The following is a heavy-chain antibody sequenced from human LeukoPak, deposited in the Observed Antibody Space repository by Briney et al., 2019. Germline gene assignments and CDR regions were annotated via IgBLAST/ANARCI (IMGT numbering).Heavy chain of an antibody. J-gene: IGHJ4*02. D-gene: IGHD2-2*01. CDR2: IYYTGDT. V-gene: IGHV4-39*07. CDR3: ARERREQLLPPYTRSVTYLDY. CDR1: GGSITSNSYY. Sequence: SETLSLTCTVSGGSITSNSYYWGWIRQPPGKGLEWIGSIYYTGDTYYNPSLKRRVTISVDTSKNHFSLKLSSVTAADTAVYYCARERREQLLPPYTRSVTYLDYWGQGTLVTVSS.